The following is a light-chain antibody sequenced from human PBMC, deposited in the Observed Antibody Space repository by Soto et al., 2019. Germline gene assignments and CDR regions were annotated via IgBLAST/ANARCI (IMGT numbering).Light chain of an antibody. J-gene: IGKJ1*01. Sequence: EIVITPSPSTLSVSPGPGPSLSCRASQSVSSKLAWYQQKPGQAPRLLIYGASNRATGIPARFSGSGSGTEFTLIISSLQSEDSAVYYCQQYNSWLWTFGQGTKVDIK. CDR3: QQYNSWLWT. CDR2: GAS. CDR1: QSVSSK. V-gene: IGKV3-15*01.